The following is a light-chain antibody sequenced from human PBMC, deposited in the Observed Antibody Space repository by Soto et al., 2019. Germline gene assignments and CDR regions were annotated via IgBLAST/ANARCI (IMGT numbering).Light chain of an antibody. CDR3: QQYDNSPIT. CDR2: GAS. J-gene: IGKJ5*01. CDR1: QSISSSF. V-gene: IGKV3-20*01. Sequence: EFVLTQSPGILYLSPGERAALSRGASQSISSSFLAWYQQKPGQAPRLLIYGASSRATGIPDRFSGTGSEADFTLTISRLEPEEFAVYYCQQYDNSPITFGQGTRLEI.